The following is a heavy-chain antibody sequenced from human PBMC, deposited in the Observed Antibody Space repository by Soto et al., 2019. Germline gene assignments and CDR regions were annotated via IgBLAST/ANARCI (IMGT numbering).Heavy chain of an antibody. V-gene: IGHV3-23*01. CDR3: AKETETGGGDFDI. CDR1: VCSSIIYY. D-gene: IGHD2-8*02. Sequence: PWLCXRLSWSSGVCSSIIYYFILFRHAPGKGLEWVSTILVGCSTHYPDSVKGRFTISRDNSKNTVFMKMNRLTAGDTAVYYCAKETETGGGDFDICGQGTMV. J-gene: IGHJ3*02. CDR2: ILVGCST.